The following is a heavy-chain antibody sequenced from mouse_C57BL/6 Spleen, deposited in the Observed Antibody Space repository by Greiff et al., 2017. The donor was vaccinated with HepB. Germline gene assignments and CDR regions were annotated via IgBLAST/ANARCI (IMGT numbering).Heavy chain of an antibody. CDR3: ARLGGAMDY. D-gene: IGHD1-1*02. J-gene: IGHJ4*01. Sequence: VQLQQSGAELAKPGASVKLSCKASGYTFTSYWMHWVKQRPGQGLEWIGYINPSSGYTKYNQKFKAKATLTADKSSSTAYMQLSSLTYEDSAVYYCARLGGAMDYWGQGTSVTVSS. V-gene: IGHV1-7*01. CDR1: GYTFTSYW. CDR2: INPSSGYT.